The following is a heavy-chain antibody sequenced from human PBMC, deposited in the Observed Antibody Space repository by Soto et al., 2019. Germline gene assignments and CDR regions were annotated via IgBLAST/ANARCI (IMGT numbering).Heavy chain of an antibody. Sequence: GGSLRLSCAASGFTVSSNYMSWVRQAPGKGLEWVSVIYSGGSTYYADSVKGRFTISRDNSKNTLYLQMNSLRAEDTAVYYCARDHCSSTSCYARFAFDIWGQGTMVTVSS. V-gene: IGHV3-66*01. CDR2: IYSGGST. D-gene: IGHD2-2*01. CDR3: ARDHCSSTSCYARFAFDI. J-gene: IGHJ3*02. CDR1: GFTVSSNY.